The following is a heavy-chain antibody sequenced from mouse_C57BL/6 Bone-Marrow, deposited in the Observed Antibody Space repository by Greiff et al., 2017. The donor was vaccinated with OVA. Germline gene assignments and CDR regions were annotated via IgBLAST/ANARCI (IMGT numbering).Heavy chain of an antibody. J-gene: IGHJ2*01. CDR2: IDPANGNT. CDR3: ARRFLDPY. V-gene: IGHV14-3*01. Sequence: EVQLQQPGAELVKPGASVKLSCKASGYTFTSYWMHWVKQRPEQGLEWIGRIDPANGNTKYAPKFQGKATITADTSSNTAYLQLSSLTSEDTAIYYCARRFLDPYWGQGTTLTVSS. CDR1: GYTFTSYW.